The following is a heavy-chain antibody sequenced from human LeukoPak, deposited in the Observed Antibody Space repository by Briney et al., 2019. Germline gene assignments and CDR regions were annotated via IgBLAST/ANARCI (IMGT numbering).Heavy chain of an antibody. CDR2: ISWDGVSK. CDR1: GFTFGDYS. Sequence: GGSLRLSCATSGFTFGDYSMHWVRQAPGKGLEWVSFISWDGVSKYYADSVKGRFTISRDRSKSSLYLQMNSLRTEDTALYYCAKDGMGSSGYYFFDYWGQGTPVTVSS. D-gene: IGHD3-22*01. CDR3: AKDGMGSSGYYFFDY. V-gene: IGHV3-43*01. J-gene: IGHJ4*02.